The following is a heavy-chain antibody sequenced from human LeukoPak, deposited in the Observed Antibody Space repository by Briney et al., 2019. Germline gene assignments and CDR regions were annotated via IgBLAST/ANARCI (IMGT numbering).Heavy chain of an antibody. CDR2: IIPIYGKT. CDR1: GGTFSSYA. V-gene: IGHV1-69*05. Sequence: GASVKVSCKASGGTFSSYAISWVRQAPGQGLEWMGGIIPIYGKTNYAQKLQGRVTITTDTSTSTAYMELSSLRSDDTAVYYCARREGWHYYYYMDVWGKGTTVTVSS. CDR3: ARREGWHYYYYMDV. D-gene: IGHD6-19*01. J-gene: IGHJ6*03.